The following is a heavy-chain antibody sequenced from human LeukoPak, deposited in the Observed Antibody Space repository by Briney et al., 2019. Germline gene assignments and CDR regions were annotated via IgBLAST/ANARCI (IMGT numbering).Heavy chain of an antibody. CDR1: GFTFDDYA. D-gene: IGHD3-22*01. V-gene: IGHV3-23*01. CDR3: AKDAHKHYYETRGYYYYFDY. Sequence: PGRSLRLSCAASGFTFDDYAMSWVRQAPGKGLEWVSGISGNSGATYYADSVKGRFTISRDNPTNTLYLQMNSLRAEDTAIYFCAKDAHKHYYETRGYYYYFDYWGQGALVTVSS. CDR2: ISGNSGAT. J-gene: IGHJ4*02.